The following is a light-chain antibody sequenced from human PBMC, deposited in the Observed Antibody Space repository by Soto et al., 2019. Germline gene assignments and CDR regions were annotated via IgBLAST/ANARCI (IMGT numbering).Light chain of an antibody. V-gene: IGLV2-14*03. J-gene: IGLJ1*01. CDR2: NVN. CDR3: LSHTTRRIYV. Sequence: QSALTQPPSVSGSPGQSVTISCSGTNSDIGAYDYVSWYQQHPGKPPKLIIYNVNNRPSGVSFRFSGSKSANTASLTISGLQTEDEADYYCLSHTTRRIYVFGPGTKVTVL. CDR1: NSDIGAYDY.